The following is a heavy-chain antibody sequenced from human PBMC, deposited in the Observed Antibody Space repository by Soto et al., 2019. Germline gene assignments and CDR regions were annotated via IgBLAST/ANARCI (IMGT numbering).Heavy chain of an antibody. CDR2: INHSGST. D-gene: IGHD2-15*01. Sequence: SETLSLTCAVYGGSFSGYYWSWIRQPPGKGLEWIGEINHSGSTNYNPSLKSRVTISVDTSKNQFSLKLSSVTAADTAVYYCARRYCSGGSCYRAFDIWGQGTMVTVSS. J-gene: IGHJ3*02. CDR3: ARRYCSGGSCYRAFDI. CDR1: GGSFSGYY. V-gene: IGHV4-34*01.